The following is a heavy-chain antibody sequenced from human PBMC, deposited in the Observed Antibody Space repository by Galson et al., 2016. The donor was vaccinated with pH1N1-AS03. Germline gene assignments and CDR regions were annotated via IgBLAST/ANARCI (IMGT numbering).Heavy chain of an antibody. D-gene: IGHD1-1*01. CDR2: IYPADSDT. J-gene: IGHJ4*02. CDR3: ARQVQTPGYFDY. CDR1: GYSFSSDW. Sequence: QSGAEVKKPGGSLRISCKGSGYSFSSDWIAWVRQMPGKGLEWMGIIYPADSDTRYSPSFQGQVTFSVDRTISTAYLQCSSLKASDTAVYFCARQVQTPGYFDYWGQGTLVTVSS. V-gene: IGHV5-51*01.